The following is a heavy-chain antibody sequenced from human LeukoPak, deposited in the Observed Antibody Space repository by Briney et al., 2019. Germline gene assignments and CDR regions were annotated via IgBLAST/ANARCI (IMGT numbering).Heavy chain of an antibody. D-gene: IGHD3-22*01. J-gene: IGHJ4*02. CDR1: GGSLSSNTYF. V-gene: IGHV4-39*01. Sequence: PSETLSLTCTVSGGSLSSNTYFRGWIRQPPGKGLEWIGSMFYSGSTYYNPSLKSRVAISVDTSNNQFSLRLTSVTAADTAVYYCARTYDSSGYYYYFDYWGQGTLVTVSS. CDR2: MFYSGST. CDR3: ARTYDSSGYYYYFDY.